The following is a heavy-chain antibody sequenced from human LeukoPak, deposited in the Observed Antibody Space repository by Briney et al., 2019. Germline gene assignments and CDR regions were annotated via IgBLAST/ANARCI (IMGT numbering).Heavy chain of an antibody. J-gene: IGHJ4*01. D-gene: IGHD6-6*01. V-gene: IGHV3-7*01. CDR2: IRQDGGEK. CDR1: GFTFSSYW. CDR3: ARDGIAAGPYFDL. Sequence: PGGSLRLSCAVSGFTFSSYWMNWVRQAPGKGLEWVASIRQDGGEKSYVDSVKGRFTISRDNTKNSLYLQINSLRAEDTAVYYCARDGIAAGPYFDLWGQGTLVTVSS.